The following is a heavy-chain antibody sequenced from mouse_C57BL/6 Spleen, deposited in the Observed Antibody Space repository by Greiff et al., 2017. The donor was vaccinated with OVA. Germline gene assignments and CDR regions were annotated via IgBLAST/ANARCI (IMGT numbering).Heavy chain of an antibody. Sequence: DVKLQESGPGLVKPSQSLSLTCSVTGYSITSGYYWNWIRQFPGNKLEWMGYISYDGSNNYNPSLKNRISITRDTSKNQFFLKLNSVTTEDTATYYCAREEGYFDVWGTGTTVTVSS. CDR3: AREEGYFDV. J-gene: IGHJ1*03. V-gene: IGHV3-6*01. CDR1: GYSITSGYY. CDR2: ISYDGSN.